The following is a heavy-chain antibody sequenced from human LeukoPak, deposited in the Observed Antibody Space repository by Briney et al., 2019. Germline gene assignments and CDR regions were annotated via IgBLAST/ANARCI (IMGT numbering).Heavy chain of an antibody. V-gene: IGHV3-30*02. Sequence: GGSLRLSCAASGFTFSSYGMHWVRQAPGKGLEWVAFIRYDGSNKYYADSVKGRFTISRDNSKNTLYLQMNSLRAEDTAVYYCARDLGQQPPQPSDYWGQGTLVTVSS. J-gene: IGHJ4*02. D-gene: IGHD6-13*01. CDR2: IRYDGSNK. CDR3: ARDLGQQPPQPSDY. CDR1: GFTFSSYG.